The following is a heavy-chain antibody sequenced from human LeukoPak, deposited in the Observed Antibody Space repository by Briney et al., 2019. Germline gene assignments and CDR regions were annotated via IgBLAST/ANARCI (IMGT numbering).Heavy chain of an antibody. J-gene: IGHJ4*02. D-gene: IGHD3-3*01. V-gene: IGHV4-59*01. CDR1: GGSIRSYY. Sequence: SETLSLTCTVSGGSIRSYYWSWIRQPPGKGLEWIGYIYYSGSTNYNPSLKSRVTISVDTSKNQFSLKLSSVTAADTAVYYCARVPSITIFGVVTPYYFDYWGQGTLVTVSS. CDR3: ARVPSITIFGVVTPYYFDY. CDR2: IYYSGST.